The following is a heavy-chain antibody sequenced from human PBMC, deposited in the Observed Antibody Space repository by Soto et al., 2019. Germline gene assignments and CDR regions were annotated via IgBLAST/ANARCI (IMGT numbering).Heavy chain of an antibody. Sequence: SETLSLTCTVSGGSIIYSSSYLFWIRQPPGKRLEWIGTIYYSGRAYYNPSLKSRVTISVDTSKNQFSLKLTSVTAADTAVYFCARHQEAVADYFDPWGQGTRVTVSS. CDR1: GGSIIYSSSY. J-gene: IGHJ5*02. D-gene: IGHD6-19*01. V-gene: IGHV4-39*01. CDR2: IYYSGRA. CDR3: ARHQEAVADYFDP.